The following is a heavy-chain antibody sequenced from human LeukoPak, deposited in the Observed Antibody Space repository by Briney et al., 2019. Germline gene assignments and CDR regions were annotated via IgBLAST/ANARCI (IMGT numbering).Heavy chain of an antibody. V-gene: IGHV4-34*01. D-gene: IGHD3-10*01. CDR2: INHSGST. J-gene: IGHJ4*02. Sequence: SETLSLTCTVSGGSISSYYWSWIRQPPGKGLEWIGEINHSGSTNYNPSLKSRVTISVDTSKNQFSLKLSSVTAADTAVYYCARAACYYGSGSKSFLYWGQGTLVTVSS. CDR3: ARAACYYGSGSKSFLY. CDR1: GGSISSYY.